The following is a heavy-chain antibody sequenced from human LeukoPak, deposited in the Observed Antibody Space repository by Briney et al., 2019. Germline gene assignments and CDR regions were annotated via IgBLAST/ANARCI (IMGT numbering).Heavy chain of an antibody. V-gene: IGHV4-39*01. CDR2: IYYSGST. J-gene: IGHJ5*02. Sequence: SETLSLTRTVSGGSISSSSYYWGWIRQPPGKGLEWIGSIYYSGSTYYNPSLKSRVTISVDTSKNQFSLKLSSVTAADTAVYYCARHEGIAARPGWFDPWGQGTLVTVSS. CDR1: GGSISSSSYY. CDR3: ARHEGIAARPGWFDP. D-gene: IGHD6-6*01.